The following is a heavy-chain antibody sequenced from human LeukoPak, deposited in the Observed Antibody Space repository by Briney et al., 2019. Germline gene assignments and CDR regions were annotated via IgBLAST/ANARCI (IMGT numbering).Heavy chain of an antibody. CDR3: ARGGVGGYYYYYMDV. J-gene: IGHJ6*03. CDR2: INHSRST. D-gene: IGHD3-16*01. V-gene: IGHV4-34*01. Sequence: SETLSLTYAVYGGYFSGYYWSWIRQPPGKGLEWIGEINHSRSTNYNPSLKSRVTISVDTSKNQFSLKLSSVTAADTAVYYCARGGVGGYYYYYMDVWGKGTTVTVSS. CDR1: GGYFSGYY.